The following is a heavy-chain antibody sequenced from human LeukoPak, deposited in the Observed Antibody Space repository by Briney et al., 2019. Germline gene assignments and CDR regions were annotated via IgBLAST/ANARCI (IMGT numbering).Heavy chain of an antibody. D-gene: IGHD1-26*01. Sequence: GGSLRLSCAASGFTVSSNYMSWVRQAPGKGLEWVSAISGSGGSTYYADSVKGRFTISRDNSKNTLYLQMNSLRAEDTAVYYCAKVTSGSYAYWGQGTLVTVSS. J-gene: IGHJ4*02. V-gene: IGHV3-23*01. CDR1: GFTVSSNY. CDR3: AKVTSGSYAY. CDR2: ISGSGGST.